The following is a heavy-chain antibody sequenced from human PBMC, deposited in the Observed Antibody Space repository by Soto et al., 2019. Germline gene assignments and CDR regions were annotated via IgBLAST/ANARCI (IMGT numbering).Heavy chain of an antibody. D-gene: IGHD2-2*01. CDR1: GLPFSGSP. CDR2: IRSKANTYAT. J-gene: IGHJ6*02. CDR3: TRPGFGDFVDPYDYGIDV. Sequence: GGSLRLSCAASGLPFSGSPIHWVRQASGKGLEWVGRIRSKANTYATAYATSVKGRFTISRDDSKNTTYLQMNSLKTEDTAVYFCTRPGFGDFVDPYDYGIDVWGQGTTVTVAS. V-gene: IGHV3-73*01.